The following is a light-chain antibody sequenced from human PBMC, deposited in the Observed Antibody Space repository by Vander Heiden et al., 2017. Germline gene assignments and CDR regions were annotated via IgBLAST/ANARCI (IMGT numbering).Light chain of an antibody. Sequence: DIQMTQSPSSLSASVGDRVTITCRASQSISAFLNWYQQKPEKAPKLLIYAASTLQSGVPSRFSGSGSGTDFTLTISSLQPEDFATYYCHQGYGTPHTFGPGTKVDIK. V-gene: IGKV1-39*01. CDR2: AAS. CDR3: HQGYGTPHT. J-gene: IGKJ3*01. CDR1: QSISAF.